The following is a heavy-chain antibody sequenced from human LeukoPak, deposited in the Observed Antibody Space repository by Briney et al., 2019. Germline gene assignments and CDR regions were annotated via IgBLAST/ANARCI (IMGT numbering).Heavy chain of an antibody. D-gene: IGHD2-2*01. CDR3: ARDRLRYCSSTSCYTPYYYYGMDV. J-gene: IGHJ6*02. CDR1: GGSFSGYY. V-gene: IGHV4-34*01. CDR2: INHSGNT. Sequence: SETLSLTCAVYGGSFSGYYWSWIRQPPGKGLEWIGEINHSGNTNYNPSLKSRVTISVDTSKNQFSLKLSSVTAADTAVYYCARDRLRYCSSTSCYTPYYYYGMDVWGQGTTVTVSS.